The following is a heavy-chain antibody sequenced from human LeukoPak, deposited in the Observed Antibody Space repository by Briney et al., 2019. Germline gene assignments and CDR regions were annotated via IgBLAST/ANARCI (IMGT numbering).Heavy chain of an antibody. J-gene: IGHJ4*02. CDR2: IYYSGST. Sequence: PSQTLSLTCAVSGGSISSGGYSWSWIRQPPGKGLEWIGYIYYSGSTYYNPSLKSRVTISADTSKNQFSLKLSSVTAADTAVYYCAQCPTECGGDCYQFDYWGQGTLVTVSS. D-gene: IGHD2-21*02. CDR3: AQCPTECGGDCYQFDY. V-gene: IGHV4-30-4*07. CDR1: GGSISSGGYS.